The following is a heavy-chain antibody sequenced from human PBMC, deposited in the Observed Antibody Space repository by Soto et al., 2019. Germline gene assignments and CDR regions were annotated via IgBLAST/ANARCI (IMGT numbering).Heavy chain of an antibody. CDR1: GGSFSGYY. J-gene: IGHJ5*02. CDR2: INHSGST. V-gene: IGHV4-34*01. CDR3: ARAPPGRFDP. Sequence: SETLSLTCAVYGGSFSGYYWSWIRQPPGKGLEWIGEINHSGSTNYNPSLKSRVTISVDTSKNQFSLKLSSVTAADTAVYYCARAPPGRFDPWGQGTLVTVSS.